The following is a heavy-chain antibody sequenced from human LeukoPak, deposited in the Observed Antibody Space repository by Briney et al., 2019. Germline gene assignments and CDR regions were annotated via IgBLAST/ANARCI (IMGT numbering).Heavy chain of an antibody. V-gene: IGHV3-48*03. CDR2: IHSSGTII. Sequence: PGGSLRLSCAASGFTLSDYGMNWVRQAPGKGLEWLSYIHSSGTIIYYADSVKGRFTISRDNAKNSLYLQLNSLRAEDTAIYYCARGWFDAWGQGTLVTVSS. CDR3: ARGWFDA. CDR1: GFTLSDYG. J-gene: IGHJ5*02.